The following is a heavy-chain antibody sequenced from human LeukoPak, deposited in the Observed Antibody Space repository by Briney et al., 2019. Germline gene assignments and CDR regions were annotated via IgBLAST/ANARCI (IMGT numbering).Heavy chain of an antibody. CDR3: ARGGSYYSGSGSYDHWFDP. CDR1: GYTFTSYD. Sequence: ASVKVSCKASGYTFTSYDINWVRQATGQGLEWMGWINPNSGNTGYAQKFQGRVTITRNTATSTAYMQLSSLRSEDTAVYYCARGGSYYSGSGSYDHWFDPWGQGTLVTVSS. V-gene: IGHV1-8*01. CDR2: INPNSGNT. J-gene: IGHJ5*02. D-gene: IGHD3-10*01.